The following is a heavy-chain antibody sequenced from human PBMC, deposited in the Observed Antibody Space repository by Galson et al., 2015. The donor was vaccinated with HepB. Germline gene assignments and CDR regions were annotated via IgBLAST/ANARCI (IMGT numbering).Heavy chain of an antibody. D-gene: IGHD5-18*01. CDR3: AKAVVGYSYGYGDY. V-gene: IGHV3-30*18. J-gene: IGHJ4*02. CDR2: ISYDGSNK. CDR1: GFTFSSYG. Sequence: SLRLSCAASGFTFSSYGMHWVRQAPGKGLEWVAVISYDGSNKYYADSVKGRFTISRDNSKNTLYLQMNSLRAEDTAVYYCAKAVVGYSYGYGDYWGQGTLVTVSS.